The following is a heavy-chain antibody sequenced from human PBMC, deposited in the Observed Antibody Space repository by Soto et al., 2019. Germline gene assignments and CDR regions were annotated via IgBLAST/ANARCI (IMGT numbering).Heavy chain of an antibody. CDR2: IKQDGSES. J-gene: IGHJ5*02. Sequence: LRLSCAASGFTFSNYWMSWVRQAPGKGLEWVANIKQDGSESNYADSVKGRFTISRDNAENSLYLQMTSLRAEDTAVYYCASARHIGPWGQGTLVTVSS. CDR1: GFTFSNYW. V-gene: IGHV3-7*01. D-gene: IGHD2-21*01. CDR3: ASARHIGP.